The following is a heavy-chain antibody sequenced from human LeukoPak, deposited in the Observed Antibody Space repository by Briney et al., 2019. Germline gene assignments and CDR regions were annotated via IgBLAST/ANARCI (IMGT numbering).Heavy chain of an antibody. Sequence: PSETLSLTCTVSGDSLNTYYWTWIRQTPGKGLEWIGFVAYSGSSNYNPSLKSRVSISIDTSKNQFSLALTSVTPADTAVYYCARVVRGLVTSNWFDPWGQATLVTVSP. V-gene: IGHV4-59*01. J-gene: IGHJ5*02. CDR3: ARVVRGLVTSNWFDP. CDR2: VAYSGSS. D-gene: IGHD2-21*02. CDR1: GDSLNTYY.